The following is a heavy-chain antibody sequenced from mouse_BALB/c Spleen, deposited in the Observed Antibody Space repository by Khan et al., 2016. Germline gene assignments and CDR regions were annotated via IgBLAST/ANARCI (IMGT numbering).Heavy chain of an antibody. J-gene: IGHJ2*01. CDR1: GYSITSDYA. CDR3: ASGSSSYFDY. Sequence: EVQLQESGPGLVKPSQSLSLTCTVTGYSITSDYAWNWIRQFPGNKLEWMGYISYSGSTSYNPSLKSRISLTRDTSKNQFFLQLNSVTTEDTATYYCASGSSSYFDYWGQGTTLTVSS. CDR2: ISYSGST. V-gene: IGHV3-2*02. D-gene: IGHD1-1*01.